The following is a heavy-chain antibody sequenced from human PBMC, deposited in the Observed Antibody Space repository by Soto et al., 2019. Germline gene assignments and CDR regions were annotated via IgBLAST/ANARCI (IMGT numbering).Heavy chain of an antibody. V-gene: IGHV1-69*08. CDR3: AREQYGGDPMI. Sequence: QVQLVQSGAAVKKPGSSVKVSCKASGGTFSSYTISWVRQAPGQGLEWMGRIIPILGIANYAQKFQGRVTITADKSTSTAYMELRSLRSEDTAVYYCAREQYGGDPMIWGQGTLVTVSA. CDR2: IIPILGIA. D-gene: IGHD2-21*02. CDR1: GGTFSSYT. J-gene: IGHJ4*02.